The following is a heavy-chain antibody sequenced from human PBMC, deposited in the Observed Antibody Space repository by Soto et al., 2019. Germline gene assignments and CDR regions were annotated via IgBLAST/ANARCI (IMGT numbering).Heavy chain of an antibody. CDR3: TRHGFPMVREDYYYYGMDV. CDR1: GFTFSGSA. D-gene: IGHD3-10*01. J-gene: IGHJ6*02. CDR2: IRSKANSYAT. V-gene: IGHV3-73*01. Sequence: GGSLRLSCAASGFTFSGSAMHWVRQASGKGLEWVGRIRSKANSYATAYAASVKGRFTISRDDSKNTAYLQMNSLKTEDTSVYYCTRHGFPMVREDYYYYGMDVWGQGTTVTVSS.